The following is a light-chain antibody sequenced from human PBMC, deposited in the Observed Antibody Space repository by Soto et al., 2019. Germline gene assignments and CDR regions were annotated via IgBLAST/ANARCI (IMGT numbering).Light chain of an antibody. CDR3: QQSGRSPRT. Sequence: EIVLTQSPGTLSLSPGKRATLSCRASQSVSSSYLAWYQQKPGQAPRLLIFGASSRATGIPDRFSGSGSGTDFTLTISRLEPEDVAVYYCQQSGRSPRTFGQGTKVEIK. CDR1: QSVSSSY. J-gene: IGKJ1*01. V-gene: IGKV3-20*01. CDR2: GAS.